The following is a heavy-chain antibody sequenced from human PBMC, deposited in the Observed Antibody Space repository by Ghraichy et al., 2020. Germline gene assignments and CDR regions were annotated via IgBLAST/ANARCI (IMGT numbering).Heavy chain of an antibody. CDR3: ARTKPASSGWYPSIDY. V-gene: IGHV2-26*01. J-gene: IGHJ4*02. CDR2: IFSNDEK. CDR1: GFSLSNARMG. Sequence: SGPTLVKPTETLTLTCTVSGFSLSNARMGVSWIRQPPGKALEWLAHIFSNDEKSYSTSLKSRLTISKDTSKSQVVLTMTNMDPVDTATYYCARTKPASSGWYPSIDYWGQGTLVTVSS. D-gene: IGHD6-19*01.